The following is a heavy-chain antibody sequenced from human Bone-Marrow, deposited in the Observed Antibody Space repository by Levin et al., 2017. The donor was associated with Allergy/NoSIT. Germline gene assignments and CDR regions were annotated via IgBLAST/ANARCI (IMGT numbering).Heavy chain of an antibody. V-gene: IGHV3-30-3*01. D-gene: IGHD3-22*01. CDR2: ISYDGSNK. Sequence: GGSLRLSCAASGFTFSSYAMHWVRQAPGKGLEWVAVISYDGSNKYYADSVKGRFTISRDNSKNTLYLQMNSLRAEDTAVYYCARDHSSSGYYSNYYYYGMDGWGQGTTVTVSS. CDR3: ARDHSSSGYYSNYYYYGMDG. J-gene: IGHJ6*02. CDR1: GFTFSSYA.